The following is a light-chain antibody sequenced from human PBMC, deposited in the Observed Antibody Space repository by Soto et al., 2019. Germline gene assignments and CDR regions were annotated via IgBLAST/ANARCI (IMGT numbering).Light chain of an antibody. CDR1: QSVSNSY. CDR2: GAS. J-gene: IGKJ4*01. Sequence: EIVLTQSPGTLSLSPGERASLSCRASQSVSNSYLAWYQQKPGQAPRLLIYGASSRATGIPDRFSGSGSGTDFTLTISRLEPEDFAVYYCQQYGRSLTFGGGTKVEIK. V-gene: IGKV3-20*01. CDR3: QQYGRSLT.